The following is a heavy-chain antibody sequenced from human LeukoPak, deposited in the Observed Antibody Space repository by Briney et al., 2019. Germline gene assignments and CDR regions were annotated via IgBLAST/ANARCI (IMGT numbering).Heavy chain of an antibody. CDR3: ARQRPGITVAGASDY. CDR1: GFTFSSHV. J-gene: IGHJ4*02. CDR2: ISSDGNNK. V-gene: IGHV3-30*04. D-gene: IGHD6-19*01. Sequence: GGSLTLSCAASGFTFSSHVMHWVRQAPGKGLEWVAVISSDGNNKYYADSVQGRFTIARDNSKNTLYLLMNSLRAEDTAVYYCARQRPGITVAGASDYWGQGTLVTVSS.